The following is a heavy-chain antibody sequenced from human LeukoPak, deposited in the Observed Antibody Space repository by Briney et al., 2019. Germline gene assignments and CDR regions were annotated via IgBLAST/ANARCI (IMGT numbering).Heavy chain of an antibody. D-gene: IGHD1-7*01. V-gene: IGHV3-11*01. CDR2: ISSSGSTI. CDR1: GFTFSDYY. Sequence: PEGSLRLSCAASGFTFSDYYMSWIRQAPGKGLEWVSYISSSGSTIYYADSVKGRFTISRDNAKNSLYLQMNSLRAEDTAVYYCARDNWNYVGYYYYGMDVWGQGTTVTVSS. J-gene: IGHJ6*02. CDR3: ARDNWNYVGYYYYGMDV.